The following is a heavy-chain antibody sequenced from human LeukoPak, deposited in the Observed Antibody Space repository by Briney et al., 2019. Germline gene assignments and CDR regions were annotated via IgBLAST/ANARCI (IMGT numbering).Heavy chain of an antibody. Sequence: SETLSLTCTVSGGSISSYYWSWIRQPAGKGLGWIGRIYTSGSTNYNPSLKSRVTMSVDTSKNQFSLKLSSVTAADTAVYYCAREDDIPGYYYYMDVWGKGTTVTVS. CDR2: IYTSGST. D-gene: IGHD3-9*01. V-gene: IGHV4-4*07. J-gene: IGHJ6*03. CDR1: GGSISSYY. CDR3: AREDDIPGYYYYMDV.